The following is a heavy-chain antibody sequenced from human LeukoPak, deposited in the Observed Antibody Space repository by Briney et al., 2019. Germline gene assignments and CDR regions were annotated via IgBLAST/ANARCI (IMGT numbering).Heavy chain of an antibody. D-gene: IGHD3-16*02. Sequence: GGSLRLSCAASGFSFSNYAMHWVRQAPGKGLEWVSVISASGGTTFYADSVKGRFTISRDKSKNTLYLRMNSLRVEDTALYYCTKDYGYHYGHSDNWGQGTLVTVSA. CDR1: GFSFSNYA. V-gene: IGHV3-23*01. CDR3: TKDYGYHYGHSDN. CDR2: ISASGGTT. J-gene: IGHJ4*02.